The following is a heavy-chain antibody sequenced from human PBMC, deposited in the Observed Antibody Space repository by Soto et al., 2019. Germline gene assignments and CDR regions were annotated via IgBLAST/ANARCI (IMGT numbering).Heavy chain of an antibody. D-gene: IGHD3-22*01. J-gene: IGHJ4*02. CDR2: ISYDGSNK. CDR3: AKAGAYYYDSSGYYYFDY. CDR1: GFTFSSYG. V-gene: IGHV3-30*18. Sequence: QVQLVESGGGVVQPGRSLRLSCAASGFTFSSYGMHWVRQAPGKGLEWVAVISYDGSNKYYADSVKGRFTISSDNSKNTLYVQMNSLRAEDTAVYYCAKAGAYYYDSSGYYYFDYRGQGTLVTVSS.